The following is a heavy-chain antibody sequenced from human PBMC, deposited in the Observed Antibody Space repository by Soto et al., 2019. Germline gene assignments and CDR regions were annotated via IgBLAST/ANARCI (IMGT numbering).Heavy chain of an antibody. D-gene: IGHD3-10*01. J-gene: IGHJ6*02. Sequence: QLQLQESGPGLVKPSETLSLTCTVSGGSISSSSYYWGWIRQPPGKGLEWIGSIYYCGSTYYNPSLKSRVTISVDTSKNQFSLKLSSVTAADTAVYYCARSLWFGESAENYYGMDVGGQGTTVTVSS. CDR2: IYYCGST. CDR1: GGSISSSSYY. CDR3: ARSLWFGESAENYYGMDV. V-gene: IGHV4-39*01.